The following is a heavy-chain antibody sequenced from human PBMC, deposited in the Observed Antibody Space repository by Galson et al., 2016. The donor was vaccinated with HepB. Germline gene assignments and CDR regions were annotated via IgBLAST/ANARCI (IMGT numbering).Heavy chain of an antibody. V-gene: IGHV3-48*03. CDR2: ISSSGNPI. J-gene: IGHJ4*02. D-gene: IGHD3-9*01. Sequence: SLRLSCAASGFTLGDYAMSWFRQAPGKGLEWVSYISSSGNPISYADSVQGRFTISRDNAKNSLYLQMNSLRAEDTAVYYCAGYPGYFPGNWGQGTLVTVSS. CDR3: AGYPGYFPGN. CDR1: GFTLGDYA.